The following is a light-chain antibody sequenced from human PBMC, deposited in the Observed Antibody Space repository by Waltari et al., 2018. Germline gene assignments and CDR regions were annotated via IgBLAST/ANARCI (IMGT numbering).Light chain of an antibody. V-gene: IGLV4-69*01. CDR1: SGHSSNV. J-gene: IGLJ3*02. Sequence: QLVLTQSPSASAYLGASVKLTCTLSSGHSSNVIAWHQQQPEKGPRYLVKVNSDGSHSKGDRIPDRFSASSSGAERYLTSSSVQSEDEADYYCQTGGHGTWVFGGGTKLTVL. CDR2: VNSDGSH. CDR3: QTGGHGTWV.